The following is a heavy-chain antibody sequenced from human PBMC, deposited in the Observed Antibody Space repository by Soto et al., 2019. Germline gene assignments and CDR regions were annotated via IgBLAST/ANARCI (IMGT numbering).Heavy chain of an antibody. CDR1: GGSISSSSYY. D-gene: IGHD6-6*01. J-gene: IGHJ4*02. V-gene: IGHV4-39*01. Sequence: SETLSLTCTVSGGSISSSSYYWGWIRQPPGKGLEWIGSIYYSGSTYYNPSLKSRVTISVDTSKNQFSLKLSSVTAADTAVYYCARRAAPEYYFDYWGQGTLVTVSS. CDR3: ARRAAPEYYFDY. CDR2: IYYSGST.